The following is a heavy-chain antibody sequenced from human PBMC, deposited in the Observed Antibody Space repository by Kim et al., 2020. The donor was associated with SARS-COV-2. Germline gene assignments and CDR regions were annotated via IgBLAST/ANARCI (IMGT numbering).Heavy chain of an antibody. CDR3: ARGMGIAVAGIQN. Sequence: GGSLRLSCAASGFTFSRNYMSWVRQAPGKGLEWVSAIYSGGGTYYADSVKGRFIISRDNYKNTLYRQMNSLRAEDTAVYYCARGMGIAVAGIQNWGQGTLVTVSS. CDR1: GFTFSRNY. D-gene: IGHD6-19*01. CDR2: IYSGGGT. J-gene: IGHJ4*02. V-gene: IGHV3-66*01.